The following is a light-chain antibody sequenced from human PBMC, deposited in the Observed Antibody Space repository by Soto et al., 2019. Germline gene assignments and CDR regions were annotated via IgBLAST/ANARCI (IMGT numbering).Light chain of an antibody. J-gene: IGKJ2*01. V-gene: IGKV1-12*01. CDR3: QQPSTLPHT. Sequence: DIQMTQSPSSVSASVGDTVTISCRASQGIGTWLAWYQQKPGKAPKLLIAAASSLHSGVPSRFSGSGSGTDFTLNISSLQPEDFATYYCQQPSTLPHTFGQGTTLEIK. CDR1: QGIGTW. CDR2: AAS.